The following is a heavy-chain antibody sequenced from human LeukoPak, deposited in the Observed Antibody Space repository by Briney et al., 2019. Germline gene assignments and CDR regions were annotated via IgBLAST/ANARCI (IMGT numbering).Heavy chain of an antibody. Sequence: PSEILSLTCTVSGGSISSYYWSWIRQPPGKGLEWIGYIYYSGSTNYNPSLKSRVTISVDTSKNQFSLKLTSVTAADTAVYYCARGVPEYYDFWSGYFYYFDYWGQGTLVTVSS. CDR2: IYYSGST. CDR3: ARGVPEYYDFWSGYFYYFDY. D-gene: IGHD3-3*01. J-gene: IGHJ4*02. V-gene: IGHV4-59*01. CDR1: GGSISSYY.